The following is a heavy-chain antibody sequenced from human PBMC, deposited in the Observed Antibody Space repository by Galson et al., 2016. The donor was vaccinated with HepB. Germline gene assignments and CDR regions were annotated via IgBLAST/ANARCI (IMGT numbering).Heavy chain of an antibody. CDR3: TRDHYYDSSGHLVYCGMDV. V-gene: IGHV3-23*01. D-gene: IGHD3-22*01. J-gene: IGHJ6*02. CDR1: GITFSTHG. CDR2: ISASGGNT. Sequence: SLRLSCAASGITFSTHGMSWVRQAPGKGLEWVSGISASGGNTYYADSVKGRFTISRGNAKNLLYLQMHSLRDEDTALYYCTRDHYYDSSGHLVYCGMDVWGQGTTVTFSS.